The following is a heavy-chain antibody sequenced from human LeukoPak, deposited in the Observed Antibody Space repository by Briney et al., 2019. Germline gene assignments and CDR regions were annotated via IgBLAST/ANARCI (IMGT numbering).Heavy chain of an antibody. D-gene: IGHD3-10*01. V-gene: IGHV1-46*01. CDR2: INPSGGST. Sequence: GASVKVSCKASGYTFTSYYMHWVRQAPGQGLEWMGIINPSGGSTSYAQKFQGRVTMTRDMSTSTVYMELSSLRSDDTAVYYCARAPRIRYGSGSYNWFDPWGQGTLVTVSS. CDR1: GYTFTSYY. CDR3: ARAPRIRYGSGSYNWFDP. J-gene: IGHJ5*02.